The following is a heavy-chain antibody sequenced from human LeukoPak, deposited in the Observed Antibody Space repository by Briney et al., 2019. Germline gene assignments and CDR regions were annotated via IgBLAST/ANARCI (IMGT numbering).Heavy chain of an antibody. CDR3: ARHRCSGATCYESYFDY. J-gene: IGHJ4*02. V-gene: IGHV5-51*01. CDR2: FCPGDSDA. CDR1: GYSFSSYW. D-gene: IGHD2-15*01. Sequence: GESLKISCKGSGYSFSSYWIAWVRQMPGKGLEWMGIFCPGDSDARYSPSFQGQITFSADKSINTAYLQWSSLKASDTAMYYCARHRCSGATCYESYFDYWGQGTLVTVSS.